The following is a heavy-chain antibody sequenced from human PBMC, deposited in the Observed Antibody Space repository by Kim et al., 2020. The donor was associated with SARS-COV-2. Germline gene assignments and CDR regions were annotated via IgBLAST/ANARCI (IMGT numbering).Heavy chain of an antibody. CDR2: ISGSGGTK. CDR3: AKRSYGFDYFDS. D-gene: IGHD1-26*01. J-gene: IGHJ4*02. Sequence: GGSLRLSCEASGFSFSTYGLGWVRQAPGKGLEWVSSISGSGGTKYYADSLKGRLTISRDNSKKIVFLLINGLRPEDTAIYFCAKRSYGFDYFDSWGQGSLVTVSS. V-gene: IGHV3-23*01. CDR1: GFSFSTYG.